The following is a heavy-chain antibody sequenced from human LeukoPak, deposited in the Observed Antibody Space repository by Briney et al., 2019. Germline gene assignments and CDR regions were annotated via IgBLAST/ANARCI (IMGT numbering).Heavy chain of an antibody. D-gene: IGHD2-15*01. J-gene: IGHJ3*02. CDR3: ARGPWVVVAAGYAFDI. V-gene: IGHV4-30-4*01. CDR1: GGSISSGDYY. Sequence: SQTLSLTCTVSGGSISSGDYYWSWIRQPPGKGLEWIGYIYYSGSTYYNPSLKSRVTISVDTSKNQFSLKLSSVTAADTAVYYCARGPWVVVAAGYAFDIWGQGTMVTVSS. CDR2: IYYSGST.